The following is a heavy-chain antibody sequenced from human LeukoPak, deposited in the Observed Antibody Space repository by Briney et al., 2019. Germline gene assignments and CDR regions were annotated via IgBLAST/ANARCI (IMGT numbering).Heavy chain of an antibody. CDR2: ISNSSSYI. V-gene: IGHV3-21*01. CDR1: GFTLSSYS. D-gene: IGHD6-19*01. J-gene: IGHJ4*02. Sequence: GGSLRLSCAASGFTLSSYSMNWVRQAPGKGLEWVSAISNSSSYIYYADSVKGRFTISRDNAKNSLYLQMNSLRAEDTAVYYCAREQWLAPDYWGQGTLVTVSS. CDR3: AREQWLAPDY.